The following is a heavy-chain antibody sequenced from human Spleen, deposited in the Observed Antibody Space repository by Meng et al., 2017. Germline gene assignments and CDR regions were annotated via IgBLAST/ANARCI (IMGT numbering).Heavy chain of an antibody. D-gene: IGHD2-2*01. Sequence: ASVKVSCKASGYTFTNYAINWLRQAPGQGLEWMGWINTKTGNPTYAQGFTGRLVFSLDTSVSTAYLQISGLKADDTAVYYCTRDGYSDCSRTSCFDYWGQGTLVTVSS. CDR2: INTKTGNP. CDR1: GYTFTNYA. V-gene: IGHV7-4-1*02. J-gene: IGHJ4*02. CDR3: TRDGYSDCSRTSCFDY.